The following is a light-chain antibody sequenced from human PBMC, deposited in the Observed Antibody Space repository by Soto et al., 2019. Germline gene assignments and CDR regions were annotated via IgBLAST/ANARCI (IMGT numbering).Light chain of an antibody. CDR2: GAF. V-gene: IGKV3-15*01. CDR3: QQYNDWPLT. J-gene: IGKJ1*01. Sequence: EIVMTQSPSTLSVSPVERATLSCGASQSVSSNLAWYQQKPGQAPSLLIYGAFTRATGIPARFSGTGSGTEFTLTISSLQSEDFALYYCQQYNDWPLTFGQGTKVDIK. CDR1: QSVSSN.